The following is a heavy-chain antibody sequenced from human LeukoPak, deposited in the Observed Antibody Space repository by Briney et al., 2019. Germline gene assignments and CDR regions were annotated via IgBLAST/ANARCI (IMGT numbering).Heavy chain of an antibody. CDR1: GFTFSSYE. D-gene: IGHD2-15*01. J-gene: IGHJ4*02. V-gene: IGHV3-48*03. Sequence: PGGSVRLSCAASGFTFSSYEMNWVRQAPGKGLEWVSYISSSGSTIYYADSVKGRFTISRDNAKNSLYLQMNSLRAEDTAVYYSAREGCSGGSCYVHAGVDYWGQGTLVTVSS. CDR2: ISSSGSTI. CDR3: AREGCSGGSCYVHAGVDY.